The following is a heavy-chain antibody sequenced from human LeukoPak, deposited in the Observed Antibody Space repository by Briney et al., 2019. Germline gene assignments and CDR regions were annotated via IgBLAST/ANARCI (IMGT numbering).Heavy chain of an antibody. CDR3: AKGPLGTVTTRAFDI. Sequence: GGSLRLSCAASGFTFSSYAMHWVRQAPGKGLEWVAVISYDGSNKYYADSVKGRFTISRDNSKNTLYLQMNSLRAEDTAVYYCAKGPLGTVTTRAFDIWGQGTMVTVSS. CDR2: ISYDGSNK. CDR1: GFTFSSYA. J-gene: IGHJ3*02. D-gene: IGHD4-17*01. V-gene: IGHV3-30*04.